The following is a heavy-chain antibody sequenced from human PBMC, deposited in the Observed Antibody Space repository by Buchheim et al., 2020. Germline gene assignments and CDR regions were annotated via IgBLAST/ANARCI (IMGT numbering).Heavy chain of an antibody. CDR3: ASLQISSGWYVNYYYYGMDV. V-gene: IGHV3-48*03. CDR1: GFTFSSYE. J-gene: IGHJ6*02. D-gene: IGHD6-19*01. Sequence: EVQLVESGGGLVQPGGSLRLSCAASGFTFSSYEMNWVRQAPGKGLEWVSYISSSGSTIYYADSVKGRFTISRDNAKNSLYLQMNSLRAENTAVYYCASLQISSGWYVNYYYYGMDVWGQGTT. CDR2: ISSSGSTI.